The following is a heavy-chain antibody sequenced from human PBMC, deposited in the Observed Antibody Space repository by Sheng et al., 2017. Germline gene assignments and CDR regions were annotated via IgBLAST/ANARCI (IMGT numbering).Heavy chain of an antibody. V-gene: IGHV3-66*02. J-gene: IGHJ6*03. CDR2: IYSGGST. CDR1: GFTVSSNY. CDR3: ATGTTRYYYYYYYMDV. Sequence: EVQLVESGGGLVQPGGSLRLSCAASGFTVSSNYMSWVRQAPGKGLEWVSVIYSGGSTYYADSVKGRFTISRDNSKNTLYLQMNSLRAEDTAVYYCATGTTRYYYYYYYMDVWGKGTTVTVSS. D-gene: IGHD1-7*01.